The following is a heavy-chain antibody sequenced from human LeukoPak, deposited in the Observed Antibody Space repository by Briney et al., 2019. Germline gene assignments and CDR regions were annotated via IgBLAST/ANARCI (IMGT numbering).Heavy chain of an antibody. V-gene: IGHV1-3*01. Sequence: ASVKVSCKASGYIFTKYVVHWVRQAPGQRPDWMGWIKAGNGDTKYSQNFQDRLTITRDTSASTVYMELSSLTSEDTALYYCARDDCGDTCYPGGYWGQRTLVTVSS. CDR1: GYIFTKYV. CDR2: IKAGNGDT. J-gene: IGHJ4*02. D-gene: IGHD2-21*01. CDR3: ARDDCGDTCYPGGY.